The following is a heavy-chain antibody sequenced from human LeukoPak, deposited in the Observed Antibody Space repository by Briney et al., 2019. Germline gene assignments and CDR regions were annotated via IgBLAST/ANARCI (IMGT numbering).Heavy chain of an antibody. D-gene: IGHD2-2*01. V-gene: IGHV4-31*03. Sequence: SQTLSLTCTVSGGSITSDGYYWSWIRQHPGKGLEWIGYISYIGNSYYNLSLKSRVTVSSDTSKNQFSLRLNSVTAADTAVYYCARGRIVVVPPAGVGDWFDPWGQGTLVTVSS. J-gene: IGHJ5*02. CDR3: ARGRIVVVPPAGVGDWFDP. CDR1: GGSITSDGYY. CDR2: ISYIGNS.